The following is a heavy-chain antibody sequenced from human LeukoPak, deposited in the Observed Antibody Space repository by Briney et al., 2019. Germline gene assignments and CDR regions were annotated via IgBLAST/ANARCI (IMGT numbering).Heavy chain of an antibody. CDR3: SAGRLDY. J-gene: IGHJ4*02. CDR2: IKSKTGGGTT. CDR1: GFTFSSYS. Sequence: RAGGSLRLSCAASGFTFSSYSMNWVRQAPGKGLEWVGRIKSKTGGGTTDYAAPVKGRFTISRDDSKNILYLQMNSLKIEDTAVYYCSAGRLDYWGQGILVTVSS. V-gene: IGHV3-15*01.